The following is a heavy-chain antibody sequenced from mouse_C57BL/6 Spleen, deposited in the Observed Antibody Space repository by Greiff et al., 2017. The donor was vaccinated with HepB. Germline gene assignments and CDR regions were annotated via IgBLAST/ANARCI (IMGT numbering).Heavy chain of an antibody. CDR2: IYPGSGST. Sequence: QVQLQQPGAELVKPGASVKMSCKASGYTFTSYWITWVKQRPGQGLERIGDIYPGSGSTNYNEKFKSKATLTVDTSSSTAYMQLSSLTSEDSAVYYCARRGLGRGWYFDVWGTGTTVTVSS. CDR3: ARRGLGRGWYFDV. CDR1: GYTFTSYW. V-gene: IGHV1-55*01. D-gene: IGHD4-1*01. J-gene: IGHJ1*03.